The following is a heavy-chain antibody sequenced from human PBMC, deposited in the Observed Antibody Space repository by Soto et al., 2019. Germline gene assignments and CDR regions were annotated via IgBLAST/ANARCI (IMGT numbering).Heavy chain of an antibody. V-gene: IGHV4-31*03. D-gene: IGHD1-1*01. CDR3: ARAMANNVDY. CDR1: GGSVSSHDYS. Sequence: QVQLQESGPGLVKPSQTLSVTCTVSGGSVSSHDYSWSWIRQHPGKGLEWIGYIRHSGSSYYNPSLEGGVTISVDASKMQFTLRLRSVTAADTAVYYCARAMANNVDYWGQGTLVTASS. CDR2: IRHSGSS. J-gene: IGHJ4*02.